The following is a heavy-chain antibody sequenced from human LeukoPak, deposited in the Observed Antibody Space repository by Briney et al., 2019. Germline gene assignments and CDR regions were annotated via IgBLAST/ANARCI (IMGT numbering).Heavy chain of an antibody. D-gene: IGHD3-10*01. J-gene: IGHJ4*02. V-gene: IGHV3-23*01. CDR1: GGSISSGGYY. Sequence: PSETLSLTCTVSGGSISSGGYYWSWIRQAPGKGLEWVSAISGSGGSTYYADSVKGRFTISRDNSKNTLYLQMNSLRAEDTAVYYCANGGELWFGELHQFDYWGQGTLVTVSS. CDR3: ANGGELWFGELHQFDY. CDR2: ISGSGGST.